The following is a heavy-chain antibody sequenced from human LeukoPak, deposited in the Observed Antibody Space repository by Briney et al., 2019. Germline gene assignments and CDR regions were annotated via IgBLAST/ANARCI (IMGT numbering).Heavy chain of an antibody. CDR2: IYHSGST. D-gene: IGHD2-2*01. V-gene: IGHV4-38-2*01. CDR3: ARRRCSSTSCSDY. J-gene: IGHJ4*02. CDR1: GYSISSGYY. Sequence: PSETLSLTCAVSGYSISSGYYWGWIRQPPGKGLEWIGSIYHSGSTYYNPSLKSRVTISVDTSKNQFSLKLSSVTAADTAVYYCARRRCSSTSCSDYWGQGTLVTVSS.